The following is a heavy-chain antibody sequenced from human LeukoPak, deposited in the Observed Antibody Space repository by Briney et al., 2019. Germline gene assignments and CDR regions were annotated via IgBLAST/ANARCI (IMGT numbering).Heavy chain of an antibody. D-gene: IGHD3-10*01. V-gene: IGHV5-51*01. Sequence: GESLKISCKGSGYSFTSYWIGWVRQVPGKGLEWMGIIYPGDSETRYSPSFQGQVTISADKSISTAYLQWSSLKASDTAMYYCARRDYYGSGSYNWFDPWGQGTLVTVSS. J-gene: IGHJ5*02. CDR2: IYPGDSET. CDR1: GYSFTSYW. CDR3: ARRDYYGSGSYNWFDP.